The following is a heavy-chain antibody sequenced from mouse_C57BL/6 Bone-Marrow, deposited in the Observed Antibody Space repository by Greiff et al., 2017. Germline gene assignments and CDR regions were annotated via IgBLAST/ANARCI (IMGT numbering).Heavy chain of an antibody. CDR2: IYPGGGYT. J-gene: IGHJ1*03. CDR3: ARNPMTTVVDTGNWYFDV. CDR1: GYTFTNYW. D-gene: IGHD1-1*01. V-gene: IGHV1-63*01. Sequence: QVQLQQSGAELVRPGTSVKMSCKASGYTFTNYWIGWAKQRPGHGLEWIGDIYPGGGYTNYNEKFKGKATLTADKSSSTAYMQFSSLTSEDSAIYYCARNPMTTVVDTGNWYFDVWGTGTTVTVSS.